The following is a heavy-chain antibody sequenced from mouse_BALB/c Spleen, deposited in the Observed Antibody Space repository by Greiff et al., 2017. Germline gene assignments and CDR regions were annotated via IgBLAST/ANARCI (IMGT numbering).Heavy chain of an antibody. CDR3: ARDYDYDGWFAY. J-gene: IGHJ3*01. CDR2: ISYDGSN. D-gene: IGHD2-4*01. Sequence: VQLKESGPGLVKPSQSLSLTCSVTGYSITSGYYWNWIRQFPGNKLEWMGYISYDGSNNYNPSLKNRISITRDTSKNQFFLKLNSVTTEDTATYYCARDYDYDGWFAYWGQGTLVTVSA. V-gene: IGHV3-6*02. CDR1: GYSITSGYY.